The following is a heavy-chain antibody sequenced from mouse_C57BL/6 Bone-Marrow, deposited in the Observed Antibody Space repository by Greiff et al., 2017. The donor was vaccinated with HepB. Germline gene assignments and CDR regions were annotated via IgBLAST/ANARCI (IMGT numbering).Heavy chain of an antibody. J-gene: IGHJ2*01. V-gene: IGHV1-9*01. CDR3: AREGRLLRSYYFDY. CDR2: ILPGSGST. CDR1: GYTFTGYW. D-gene: IGHD1-1*01. Sequence: QVQLQQSGAELMKPGASVKLSCKATGYTFTGYWIEWVKQRPGHGLEWIGEILPGSGSTNYNEKFKGKATFTADTAYNTAYMQLSSLTTEDSAIYYYAREGRLLRSYYFDYWGQGTTLTVSS.